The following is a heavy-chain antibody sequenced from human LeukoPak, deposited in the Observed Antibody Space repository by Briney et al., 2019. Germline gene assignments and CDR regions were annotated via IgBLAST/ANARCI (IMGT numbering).Heavy chain of an antibody. CDR1: GFTVSTNY. Sequence: GGSLRLSCAASGFTVSTNYMSWVRQAPGKGLEWVSLIYSGGITQYADSVKGRFTISRDNSKNTLYLQMTSLRAEDTAVYHCARDGYYDSSGYRKHDGFDIWGQGTLVTVSS. CDR3: ARDGYYDSSGYRKHDGFDI. D-gene: IGHD3-22*01. J-gene: IGHJ3*02. V-gene: IGHV3-66*01. CDR2: IYSGGIT.